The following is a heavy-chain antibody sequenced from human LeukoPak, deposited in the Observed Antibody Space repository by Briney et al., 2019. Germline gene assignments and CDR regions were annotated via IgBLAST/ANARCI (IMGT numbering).Heavy chain of an antibody. CDR1: GYTFTSYA. D-gene: IGHD3-10*01. V-gene: IGHV1-3*01. CDR2: INAGNGNT. Sequence: ASVKVSCKASGYTFTSYAMHWVRQAPGQRLEWMGWINAGNGNTKYSQKFQGRVTITRDTSASTAYMELSSLRSEDTAVYYCARVRGGSGSSWFDYWGQGILVTASS. J-gene: IGHJ4*02. CDR3: ARVRGGSGSSWFDY.